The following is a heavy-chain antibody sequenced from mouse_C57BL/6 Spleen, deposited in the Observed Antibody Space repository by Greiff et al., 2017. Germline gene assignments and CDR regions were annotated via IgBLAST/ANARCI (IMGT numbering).Heavy chain of an antibody. D-gene: IGHD1-1*01. CDR1: GYTFTSYW. Sequence: QVQLQQPGAELVKPGASVKMSCKASGYTFTSYWITWVKQRPGQGLEWIGDIYPGSGSTNYNEKFKSKATLTVDTSSSTAYMQLSSLTSEDSAVYYCARRIYYYGSSYFYYAMDYWGQGTSVTVSS. CDR3: ARRIYYYGSSYFYYAMDY. V-gene: IGHV1-55*01. CDR2: IYPGSGST. J-gene: IGHJ4*01.